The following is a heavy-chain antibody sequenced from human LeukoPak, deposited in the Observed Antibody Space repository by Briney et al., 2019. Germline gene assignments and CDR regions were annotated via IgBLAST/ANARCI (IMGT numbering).Heavy chain of an antibody. Sequence: PGGTLRLSCAVSGFIFSDYYMSWIRQAPGKGLEWISYISCSSPTIYYAAPVKGRFTTSEANAKNSLYLQITSLRADNTVVYYAARGMANFEYWGQGTLVTVSS. CDR1: GFIFSDYY. CDR3: ARGMANFEY. D-gene: IGHD5-24*01. J-gene: IGHJ4*02. V-gene: IGHV3-11*01. CDR2: ISCSSPTI.